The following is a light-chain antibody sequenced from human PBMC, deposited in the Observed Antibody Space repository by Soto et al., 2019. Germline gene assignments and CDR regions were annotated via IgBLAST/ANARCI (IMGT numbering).Light chain of an antibody. V-gene: IGKV1-39*01. CDR2: AAS. CDR3: QQYYNSGLP. J-gene: IGKJ4*02. CDR1: QSISNF. Sequence: DIQMTQSPSSLSASLGDRVTITCRASQSISNFLHWFQHKPGKAPKVLISAASTLQSGVPSRFSGSVSGTDVTLTISSLQPEDSSSDCCQQYYNSGLPFGGVTKVEIK.